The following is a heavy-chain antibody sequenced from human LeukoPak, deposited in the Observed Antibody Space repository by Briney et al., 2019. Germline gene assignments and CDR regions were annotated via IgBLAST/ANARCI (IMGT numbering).Heavy chain of an antibody. CDR2: INTDGSST. J-gene: IGHJ5*02. D-gene: IGHD4-23*01. CDR3: ASGLHYGGNSTRANWFDP. V-gene: IGHV3-74*01. Sequence: QPGGSLRLSCAAPGFTFSSYWMHWVRQAPGKGLVCVSRINTDGSSTSYADSVKGRFTISRDNAKNTLYLQMNSLRAEDTAVYYCASGLHYGGNSTRANWFDPWGQGTLVTVSS. CDR1: GFTFSSYW.